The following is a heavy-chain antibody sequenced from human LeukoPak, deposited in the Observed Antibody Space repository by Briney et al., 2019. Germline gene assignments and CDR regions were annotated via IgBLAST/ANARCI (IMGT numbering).Heavy chain of an antibody. CDR2: INPNSGGT. J-gene: IGHJ4*02. D-gene: IGHD5-12*01. CDR1: GGTFSSYA. Sequence: ASVKVSCKASGGTFSSYAISWVRQAPGQGLEWMGWINPNSGGTNYAQKFQGRVTMTRDTSISTAYMELSRLRSDDTAVYYCATARGYSGYDWGFKTYYFDYWGQGTLVIVSS. V-gene: IGHV1-2*02. CDR3: ATARGYSGYDWGFKTYYFDY.